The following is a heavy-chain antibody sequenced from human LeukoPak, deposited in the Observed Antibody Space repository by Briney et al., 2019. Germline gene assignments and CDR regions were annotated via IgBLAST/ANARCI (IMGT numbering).Heavy chain of an antibody. D-gene: IGHD3-22*01. CDR2: IYPGDSDT. V-gene: IGHV5-51*01. J-gene: IGHJ4*02. CDR1: GYSFTNNW. CDR3: ARLKYYYDSSGYYLYYFDY. Sequence: GESLKISCKGSGYSFTNNWIAWVRQMPGKGLECMGIIYPGDSDTRYSPSFQGQVTISADKSISTAYLQWSSLKASDTAMYYCARLKYYYDSSGYYLYYFDYWGQGTLVTVSS.